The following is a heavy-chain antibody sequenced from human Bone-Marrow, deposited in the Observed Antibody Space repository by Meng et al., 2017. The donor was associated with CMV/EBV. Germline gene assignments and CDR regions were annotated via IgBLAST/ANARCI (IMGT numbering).Heavy chain of an antibody. CDR1: GFTFSSYA. D-gene: IGHD2-15*01. CDR3: AKDRPSRYCSGGSCYSIYG. V-gene: IGHV3-23*01. J-gene: IGHJ4*02. Sequence: GESLKISCVASGFTFSSYAMSWVRQAPGKGLEWVSAISGSGGSTYYADSVKGRFTISRDNSKNTLYLQMNSLRAEDTAVYYCAKDRPSRYCSGGSCYSIYGWGQGTLVTVSS. CDR2: ISGSGGST.